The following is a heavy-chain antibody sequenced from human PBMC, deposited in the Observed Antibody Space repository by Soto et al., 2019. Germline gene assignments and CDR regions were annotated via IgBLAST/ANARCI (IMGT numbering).Heavy chain of an antibody. CDR3: ARDLITIFGVVITTYYYYGMDV. CDR2: ISAYNGNT. V-gene: IGHV1-18*01. CDR1: GYTFTSYG. D-gene: IGHD3-3*01. Sequence: ASVKVSCKASGYTFTSYGISWVRQAPGQGLEWMGWISAYNGNTNYAQKLQGRVTMTTDTSTSTAYMELRSLRSDDTVVYYCARDLITIFGVVITTYYYYGMDVWGQGTTVTVSS. J-gene: IGHJ6*02.